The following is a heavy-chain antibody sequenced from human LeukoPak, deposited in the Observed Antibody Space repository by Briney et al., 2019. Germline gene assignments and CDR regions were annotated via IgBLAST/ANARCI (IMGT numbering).Heavy chain of an antibody. Sequence: SETLSLTCTVSGGSISSYYWSWIRQPPGKGLEWIGYIYYSGSTNYNPPLKSRVTISVDTSKNQFSLKLSSVTAADTAVYYCARPYRGAFDIWGQGTMVTVSS. CDR1: GGSISSYY. CDR2: IYYSGST. CDR3: ARPYRGAFDI. D-gene: IGHD1-26*01. J-gene: IGHJ3*02. V-gene: IGHV4-59*01.